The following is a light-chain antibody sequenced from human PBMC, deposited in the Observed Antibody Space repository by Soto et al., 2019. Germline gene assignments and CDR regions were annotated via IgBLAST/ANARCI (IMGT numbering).Light chain of an antibody. CDR3: QQYGSSGT. Sequence: EIVLTQSPATLSLSPGERATLSCRASQSVRNYLAWYQLKPGQAPRLLIYGASSRATGIPDRLSGSGSGTDFTLTISRLEPEDFAVYYCQQYGSSGTFGQGTKVDI. CDR1: QSVRNY. CDR2: GAS. J-gene: IGKJ1*01. V-gene: IGKV3-20*01.